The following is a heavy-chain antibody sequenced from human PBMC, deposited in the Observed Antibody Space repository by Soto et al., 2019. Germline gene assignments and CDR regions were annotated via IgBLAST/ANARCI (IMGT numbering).Heavy chain of an antibody. CDR1: GYSFPSYW. CDR3: ARPNGRYYGDAFDI. V-gene: IGHV5-51*01. J-gene: IGHJ3*02. D-gene: IGHD3-22*01. Sequence: GESLKISCKGSGYSFPSYWIGWVRQMPGKGLELMGIIYPVDSDTRYSPSFQGQVTISADKSISTAYLQWSSLKASDTAIYYCARPNGRYYGDAFDIWGQGTMVTVSS. CDR2: IYPVDSDT.